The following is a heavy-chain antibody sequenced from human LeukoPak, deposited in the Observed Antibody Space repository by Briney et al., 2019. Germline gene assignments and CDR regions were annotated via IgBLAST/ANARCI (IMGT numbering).Heavy chain of an antibody. CDR1: WGFISRYY. V-gene: IGHV4-59*07. CDR3: AISTYYDFWSGYPLDY. CDR2: IYYSGST. Sequence: SDPLSLIYTGWWGFISRYYGSCIRQPPGERRGCSGYIYYSGSTNYNPSLKSRVTISVDTSKNQFSLKLSSVTAADTAVYYCAISTYYDFWSGYPLDYWGQGTLVTVSS. J-gene: IGHJ4*02. D-gene: IGHD3-3*01.